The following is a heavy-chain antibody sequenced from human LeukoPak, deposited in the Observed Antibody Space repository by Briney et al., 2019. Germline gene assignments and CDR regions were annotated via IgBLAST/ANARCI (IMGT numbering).Heavy chain of an antibody. CDR2: IYYSGST. J-gene: IGHJ4*02. V-gene: IGHV4-59*08. CDR1: GGSISSYY. D-gene: IGHD5-18*01. CDR3: ARHGYTAMVDY. Sequence: SDTLSLTCTVSGGSISSYYWSWIRQPPGKGLEWIGYIYYSGSTNYNPSLKSRVTISVDTSKNQFSLKLSSVTAADTAVYYCARHGYTAMVDYWGQGTLVTVSS.